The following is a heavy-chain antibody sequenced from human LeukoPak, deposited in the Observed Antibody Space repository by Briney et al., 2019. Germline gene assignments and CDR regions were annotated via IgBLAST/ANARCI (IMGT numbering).Heavy chain of an antibody. D-gene: IGHD6-13*01. V-gene: IGHV3-48*04. J-gene: IGHJ6*03. CDR2: ISSSSSTI. CDR1: GFTFSSYS. CDR3: ARDNGGYSSSWYFYYYYYMDV. Sequence: PGGSLRLSCAASGFTFSSYSMNWVRQAPGKGLEWVSYISSSSSTIYYADSVKGRFTISRDNAKNSLYLQMNSLRAEDTAVYYCARDNGGYSSSWYFYYYYYMDVWGKGTTVTVSS.